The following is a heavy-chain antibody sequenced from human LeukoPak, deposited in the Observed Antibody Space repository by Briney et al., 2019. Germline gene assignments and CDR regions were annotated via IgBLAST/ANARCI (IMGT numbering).Heavy chain of an antibody. V-gene: IGHV4-59*08. CDR1: GGSISSYD. CDR2: VYHSGST. Sequence: PSETLSLTCTVSGGSISSYDWSWIRQPPGKGLEWIGYVYHSGSTNYNPSLKSRVTISVDTSKNQFSLKLTSVTAADTAVYYCARQYSSGWYPYAFDIWGQGTMVTVSS. CDR3: ARQYSSGWYPYAFDI. J-gene: IGHJ3*02. D-gene: IGHD6-19*01.